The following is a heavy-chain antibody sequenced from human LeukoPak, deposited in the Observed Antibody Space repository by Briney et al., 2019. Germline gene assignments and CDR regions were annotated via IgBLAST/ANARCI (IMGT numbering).Heavy chain of an antibody. D-gene: IGHD1-14*01. Sequence: ASVKVSCKASGYTFTGYYMHWVRQAPGQGLEWMGWINPNSGGTNYAQKFQGRVTMTRDTSISTAYMELSRLRSDDTAVYYCARSLIGIDVWFDPWGQGTLVTVPS. J-gene: IGHJ5*02. CDR2: INPNSGGT. CDR3: ARSLIGIDVWFDP. V-gene: IGHV1-2*02. CDR1: GYTFTGYY.